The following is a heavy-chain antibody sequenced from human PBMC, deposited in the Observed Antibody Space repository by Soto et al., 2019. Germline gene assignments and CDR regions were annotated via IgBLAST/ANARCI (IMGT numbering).Heavy chain of an antibody. V-gene: IGHV1-8*01. Sequence: ASVKVSFKAAGYTFTSYDITWVLQATGQGLEWMGWMNPNSGNTGYAQKFQGRVTMTRNTSISTAYMELSSLRSEDTAVYYCARVQDSGNIGFDYWGQGTLVTVSS. CDR3: ARVQDSGNIGFDY. CDR2: MNPNSGNT. D-gene: IGHD1-26*01. CDR1: GYTFTSYD. J-gene: IGHJ4*02.